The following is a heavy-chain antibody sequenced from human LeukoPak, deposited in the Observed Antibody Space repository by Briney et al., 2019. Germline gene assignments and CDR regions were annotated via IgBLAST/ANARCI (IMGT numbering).Heavy chain of an antibody. D-gene: IGHD3-3*01. Sequence: GGSLRLSCAASGFTFSDYYMSWIRHAPGKALELVSYISSSGSTIYYADSVKGRFTISRDNAKNSLYLQRNSLRAEDTAVYYCARDRSDYYDYWGQGTLVTVSS. J-gene: IGHJ4*02. CDR1: GFTFSDYY. CDR2: ISSSGSTI. CDR3: ARDRSDYYDY. V-gene: IGHV3-11*01.